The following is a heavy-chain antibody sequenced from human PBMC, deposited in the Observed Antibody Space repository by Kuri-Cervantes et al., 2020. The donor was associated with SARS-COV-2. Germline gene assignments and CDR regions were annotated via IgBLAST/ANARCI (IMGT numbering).Heavy chain of an antibody. Sequence: GESLKISCAASGSTFSSYGMHWVRQAPGKGLEWVAVIWYDGSNKYYADSVKGRFTISRDNSKNTLYLQMNSLRAEDTAVYYCAKTLWFGELPPIGWFDPWGQGTLVTVSS. D-gene: IGHD3-10*01. V-gene: IGHV3-33*06. CDR1: GSTFSSYG. J-gene: IGHJ5*02. CDR2: IWYDGSNK. CDR3: AKTLWFGELPPIGWFDP.